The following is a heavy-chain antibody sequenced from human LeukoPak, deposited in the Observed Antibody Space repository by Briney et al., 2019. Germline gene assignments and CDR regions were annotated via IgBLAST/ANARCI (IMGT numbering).Heavy chain of an antibody. V-gene: IGHV3-7*03. D-gene: IGHD3-3*01. Sequence: GGSLRLSCAASGSTFSNYWMTWVRQAPGKGLEWVGNVRQDGSVTNYVDSVKGRFTISRDNAKNSLYLQMNSLRAEDTALYYCAKDTGRITIFGVVTTSAFDIWGQGTMVTVSS. CDR2: VRQDGSVT. J-gene: IGHJ3*02. CDR1: GSTFSNYW. CDR3: AKDTGRITIFGVVTTSAFDI.